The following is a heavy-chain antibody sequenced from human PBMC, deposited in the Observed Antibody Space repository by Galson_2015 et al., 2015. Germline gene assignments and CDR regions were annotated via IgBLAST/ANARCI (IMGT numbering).Heavy chain of an antibody. CDR3: ARPQGYSSGWYEVEYFDY. V-gene: IGHV5-51*03. CDR2: IYPDDSDT. D-gene: IGHD6-19*01. CDR1: GYSFTSYW. Sequence: QSGAEVKKPGESLKISCKGSGYSFTSYWIGWVRQMPGKGLEWMGIIYPDDSDTRYSPSFQGQVTISADKSISTAYLQWSSLKASDTAMYYCARPQGYSSGWYEVEYFDYWGQGTLVTVSS. J-gene: IGHJ4*02.